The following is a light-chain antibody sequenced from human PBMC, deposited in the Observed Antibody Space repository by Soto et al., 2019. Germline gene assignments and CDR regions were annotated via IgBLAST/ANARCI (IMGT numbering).Light chain of an antibody. CDR1: QSISSW. CDR3: KQYENYWK. J-gene: IGKJ1*01. V-gene: IGKV1-5*01. Sequence: DIQMTQSPSTLSATAVDRVTITCRASQSISSWLAWYQHKPGKAPKLLIYDASNLDSGVPSRFSGSGSGTEFSLTISNLQPDDFATYYCKQYENYWKCGQGTTGAIK. CDR2: DAS.